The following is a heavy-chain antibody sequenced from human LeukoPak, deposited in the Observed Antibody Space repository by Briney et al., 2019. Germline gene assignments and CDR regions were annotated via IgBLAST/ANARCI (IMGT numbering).Heavy chain of an antibody. J-gene: IGHJ4*02. CDR2: ISGSGGST. Sequence: PGGSLRLSCAASEFTFSSHAMSWVRQAPGKGLEWVSAISGSGGSTYYADSVRGRFTISRDNPKNTLYLQMNSLRAEDTAVYYCAKDRDSSGYYDYWGQGTLVTVSS. V-gene: IGHV3-23*01. CDR3: AKDRDSSGYYDY. CDR1: EFTFSSHA. D-gene: IGHD3-22*01.